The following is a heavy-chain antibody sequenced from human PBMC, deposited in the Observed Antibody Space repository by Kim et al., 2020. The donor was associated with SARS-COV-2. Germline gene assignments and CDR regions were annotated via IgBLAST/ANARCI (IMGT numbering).Heavy chain of an antibody. J-gene: IGHJ6*02. CDR2: IYYSGST. CDR1: GGSISSYY. Sequence: SETLSLTCTVSGGSISSYYWSWIRQPPGKGLEWIGYIYYSGSTNYNPSLKSRVTISVDTSKNQFSLKLSSVTAADTAVYYCARHFSVDYDFWSGYYMGGMDVWGQGTTVTVSS. CDR3: ARHFSVDYDFWSGYYMGGMDV. V-gene: IGHV4-59*08. D-gene: IGHD3-3*01.